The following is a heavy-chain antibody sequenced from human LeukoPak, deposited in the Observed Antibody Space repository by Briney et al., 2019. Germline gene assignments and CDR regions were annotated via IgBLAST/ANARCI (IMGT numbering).Heavy chain of an antibody. CDR1: GGSISSYY. Sequence: KPSETLSLTCTVSGGSISSYYWSWIRQPPGKGLEWIGYIYYSGSSNYNPSLKSRVTLSVDTSKNQFSLKLSSVTAADTAVYYCARGRSWLVPQRRYYFDYWGQGTLVTVSS. CDR3: ARGRSWLVPQRRYYFDY. V-gene: IGHV4-59*12. J-gene: IGHJ4*02. D-gene: IGHD6-19*01. CDR2: IYYSGSS.